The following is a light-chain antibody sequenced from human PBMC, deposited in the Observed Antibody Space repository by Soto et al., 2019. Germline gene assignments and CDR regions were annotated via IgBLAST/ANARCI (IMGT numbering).Light chain of an antibody. CDR3: QQYNSYSST. J-gene: IGKJ5*01. CDR2: DAS. Sequence: DIQMTQSPSTLSASVGDGVTITCRASQSISSWLAWYQQKPGKAPKLLIYDASSLESGVPSRFSGSGSGTEFTLTISSLQPDDFATYYCQQYNSYSSTFGQGTRLGIK. CDR1: QSISSW. V-gene: IGKV1-5*01.